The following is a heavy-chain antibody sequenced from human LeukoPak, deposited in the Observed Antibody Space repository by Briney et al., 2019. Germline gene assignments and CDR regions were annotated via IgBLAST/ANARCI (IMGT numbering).Heavy chain of an antibody. Sequence: PGGSLRLSCVGSGFTFSNYEMNWVRQAPGKGLEWLLGISSGAISIYYADSVKGRFTISRDDAKNSVYLQMSSLRADDTAVYYCARERTGDLGEETLFGGAPFDYWGQGTLVTVSS. CDR3: ARERTGDLGEETLFGGAPFDY. D-gene: IGHD3-16*01. CDR2: ISSGAISI. V-gene: IGHV3-48*03. J-gene: IGHJ4*02. CDR1: GFTFSNYE.